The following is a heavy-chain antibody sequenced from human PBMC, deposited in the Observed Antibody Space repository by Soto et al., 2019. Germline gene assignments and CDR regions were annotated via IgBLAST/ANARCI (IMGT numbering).Heavy chain of an antibody. J-gene: IGHJ4*02. D-gene: IGHD5-12*01. V-gene: IGHV4-34*01. CDR3: ASRGWIFDY. CDR2: ISHGGGT. CDR1: GGSFSDYY. Sequence: QVQLQQWGAGLLKPSETLSLTCAVYGGSFSDYYWSWIRQPPGKRLEWIGEISHGGGTHYNPSFKSRVTISVDSSKNQFSLKLNSVTAADTAVYFCASRGWIFDYWGQGSLVTVSS.